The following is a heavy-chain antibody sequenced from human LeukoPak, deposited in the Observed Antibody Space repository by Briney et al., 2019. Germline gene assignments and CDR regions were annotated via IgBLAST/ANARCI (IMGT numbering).Heavy chain of an antibody. CDR1: GFTFSSYA. D-gene: IGHD6-19*01. CDR3: AKDRDPGYSSGWYDAFDI. J-gene: IGHJ3*02. V-gene: IGHV3-23*01. Sequence: PGGSLRLSCAASGFTFSSYAMSWVRQAPGKGLEWVSAISGSGGSTYYADSVKGRFTISRDNSKNTLYLQMNSLGAVDTAVYYCAKDRDPGYSSGWYDAFDIWGQGTMVTVSS. CDR2: ISGSGGST.